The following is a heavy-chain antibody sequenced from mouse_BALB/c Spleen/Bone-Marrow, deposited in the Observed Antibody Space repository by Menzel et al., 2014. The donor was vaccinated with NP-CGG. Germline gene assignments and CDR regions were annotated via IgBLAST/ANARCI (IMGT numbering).Heavy chain of an antibody. Sequence: QVQLQQPGVELVKPGASVKLSCKASGYTFTSYWMHWVKQRPGQGLEWIGEINPSNGRTNYNEKFKSKATLTVDISSGTAYMQLSGLTSEASADYYGARDDGFDASFGLFVYWGEVTLVTVST. CDR2: INPSNGRT. CDR1: GYTFTSYW. V-gene: IGHV1S81*02. CDR3: ARDDGFDASFGLFVY. D-gene: IGHD1-2*01. J-gene: IGHJ3*01.